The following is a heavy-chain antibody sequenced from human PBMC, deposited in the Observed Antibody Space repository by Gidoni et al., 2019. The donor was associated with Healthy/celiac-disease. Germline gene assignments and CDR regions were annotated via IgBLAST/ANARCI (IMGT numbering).Heavy chain of an antibody. CDR3: ASSNLGGLSFTDYYYGMDV. CDR2: ISNSGST. Sequence: QVQLQESGPGLVKPSETLSLTCTVSVGPISRYYWSWIRQPPGKGLEWIGDISNSGSTNYTPSLKSRVTIAVDTSKNQFSLKLSSVTAADTAVYYCASSNLGGLSFTDYYYGMDVWGQGTTVTVSS. D-gene: IGHD3-16*02. V-gene: IGHV4-59*08. CDR1: VGPISRYY. J-gene: IGHJ6*02.